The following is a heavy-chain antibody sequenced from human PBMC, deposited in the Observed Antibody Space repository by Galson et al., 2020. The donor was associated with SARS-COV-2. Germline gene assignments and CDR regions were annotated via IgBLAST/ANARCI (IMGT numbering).Heavy chain of an antibody. J-gene: IGHJ4*02. CDR1: GFTFSIYN. V-gene: IGHV3-21*01. D-gene: IGHD4-17*01. Sequence: SGRSLRLSCAASGFTFSIYNMNWVRQAPGKGLEWVSCITTNSRHIYYADPVKARFTISRDNAKNSLYLQMNSLRAEDTAVYYCARAGSMIMTTVVSFDSWGQGTLVTVSS. CDR2: ITTNSRHI. CDR3: ARAGSMIMTTVVSFDS.